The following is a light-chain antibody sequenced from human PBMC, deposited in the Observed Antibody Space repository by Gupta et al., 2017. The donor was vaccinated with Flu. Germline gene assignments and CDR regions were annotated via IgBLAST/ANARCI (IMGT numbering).Light chain of an antibody. V-gene: IGKV3-15*01. J-gene: IGKJ4*01. CDR3: QQYNDWPLT. CDR2: GAS. Sequence: GERATLSCRASQSVTSNLALYQQKPGQAPRLLIYGASTRATGFPARFSGSGYGTEFSLTISSLQSEDFAVYYCQQYNDWPLTFGGGTKVEIK. CDR1: QSVTSN.